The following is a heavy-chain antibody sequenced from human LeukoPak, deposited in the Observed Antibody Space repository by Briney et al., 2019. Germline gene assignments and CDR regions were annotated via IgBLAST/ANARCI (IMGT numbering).Heavy chain of an antibody. CDR2: IYYSGST. CDR1: GDSISSYY. V-gene: IGHV4-59*01. D-gene: IGHD3-3*01. Sequence: SETLSLTCTVSGDSISSYYWSWIRQPPGKGLEWIGYIYYSGSTNYNPSLKSRVTISVDTSKNQFSLKLSSVTAADTAVYYCARVGGSGYYIWWFDPWGQGTLVTVSS. CDR3: ARVGGSGYYIWWFDP. J-gene: IGHJ5*02.